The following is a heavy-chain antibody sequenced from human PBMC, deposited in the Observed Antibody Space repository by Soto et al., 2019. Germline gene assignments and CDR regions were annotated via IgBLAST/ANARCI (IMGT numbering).Heavy chain of an antibody. CDR3: AGPQGAHLNYFYGMDV. V-gene: IGHV3-30-3*01. Sequence: QVQLVESGGGVVQPGRSLRLSCAASGFTFSSFVMHWVRQAPGKGLEWVAFIAYDGSNKHYADSVKGRFTISRDNSNNTLYMQMNSLRVEDTAVYYCAGPQGAHLNYFYGMDVWGQGTTVTVSS. CDR1: GFTFSSFV. J-gene: IGHJ6*02. CDR2: IAYDGSNK.